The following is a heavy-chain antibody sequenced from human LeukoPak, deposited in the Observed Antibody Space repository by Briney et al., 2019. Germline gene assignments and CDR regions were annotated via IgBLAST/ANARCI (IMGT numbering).Heavy chain of an antibody. J-gene: IGHJ4*02. Sequence: PSETLSLTCTVSGDSISTYYWSWIRQPAGKGLEWIGRMYTSGNTNCNPSLKSRVTMSVDTSKNHFSLKLSSLTAADTAVYYCARARESYYFDYWGQGTLVTVSS. CDR3: ARARESYYFDY. D-gene: IGHD3-10*01. CDR1: GDSISTYY. CDR2: MYTSGNT. V-gene: IGHV4-4*07.